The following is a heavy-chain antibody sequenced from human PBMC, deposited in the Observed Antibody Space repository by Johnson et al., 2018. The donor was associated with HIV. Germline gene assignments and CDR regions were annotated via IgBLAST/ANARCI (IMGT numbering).Heavy chain of an antibody. Sequence: VQLVESGGGLIQPGGSLRLSCVASGFTVTSNYMSWVRQAPGKGLEWVSIIYSGGITYYTDSVEGRLTISSDNSKNALYLQMNSLRAEDTAVYYCARAGPWASSPLPFDIWGQGTMVTVSS. V-gene: IGHV3-53*01. CDR3: ARAGPWASSPLPFDI. CDR2: IYSGGIT. D-gene: IGHD2-15*01. CDR1: GFTVTSNY. J-gene: IGHJ3*02.